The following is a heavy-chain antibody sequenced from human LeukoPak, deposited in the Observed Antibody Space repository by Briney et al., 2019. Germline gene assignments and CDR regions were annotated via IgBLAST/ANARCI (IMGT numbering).Heavy chain of an antibody. CDR3: AKIEVSATLDY. CDR2: IRNDGSNK. D-gene: IGHD5/OR15-5a*01. J-gene: IGHJ4*02. V-gene: IGHV3-30*02. CDR1: GFTFSTYG. Sequence: PGGSLRLSCAASGFTFSTYGLHWVRQAPGKGLEWVAFIRNDGSNKYCADSAKGRFTISRDNSRNTLSLQMNSLRVEDTAVYYCAKIEVSATLDYWGQGTLVTVSS.